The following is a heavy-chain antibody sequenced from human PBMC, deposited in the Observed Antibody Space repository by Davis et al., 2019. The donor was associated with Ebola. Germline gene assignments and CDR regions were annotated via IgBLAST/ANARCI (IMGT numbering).Heavy chain of an antibody. CDR3: AKDLFPHTPLYAFDI. J-gene: IGHJ3*02. CDR1: VITFSSYA. Sequence: GESLKISCTDSVITFSSYAMTWVRQAPGKGLEWVEAISGGGGSTYYADSVKGRLTISRDNSKNTLYLQMNSLRAEDTAVYYCAKDLFPHTPLYAFDIWGQGTMVTVSS. CDR2: ISGGGGST. V-gene: IGHV3-23*01.